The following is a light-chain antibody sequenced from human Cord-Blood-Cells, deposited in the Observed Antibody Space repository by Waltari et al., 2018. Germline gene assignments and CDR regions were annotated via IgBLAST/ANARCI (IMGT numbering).Light chain of an antibody. CDR3: SSYTSSSTLV. CDR1: RSDVGGSNY. V-gene: IGLV2-14*01. CDR2: DVS. J-gene: IGLJ2*01. Sequence: QSALTQPASVSGSPGQSITIPCTGTRSDVGGSNYVSWYQQHPGKAPKLMIYDVSNRPSGVSNRFSGSKSGNTASLTISGLQAEDEADYYCSSYTSSSTLVFGGGTKLTVL.